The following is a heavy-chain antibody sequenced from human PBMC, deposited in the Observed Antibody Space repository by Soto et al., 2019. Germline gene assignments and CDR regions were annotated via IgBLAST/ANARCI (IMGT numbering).Heavy chain of an antibody. CDR3: ARGWVSDIVVVPAAIADY. CDR1: GYTFTSYD. D-gene: IGHD2-2*01. Sequence: QVQLVQSGAEVKKPGASVKVSCKASGYTFTSYDINWVRQATGQGLEWMGWMNPNSGNTGYAQKFQGRVTMNRHTSISTAYMELSSLRSEDTAVYYCARGWVSDIVVVPAAIADYLGQGTLVTVSS. V-gene: IGHV1-8*01. J-gene: IGHJ4*02. CDR2: MNPNSGNT.